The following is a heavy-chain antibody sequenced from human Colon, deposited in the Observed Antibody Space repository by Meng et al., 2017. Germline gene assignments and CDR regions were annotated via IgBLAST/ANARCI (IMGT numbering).Heavy chain of an antibody. V-gene: IGHV1-8*01. CDR2: MNPNNGNT. CDR3: ARTAMLDS. CDR1: GYTFTSSD. D-gene: IGHD2-2*01. J-gene: IGHJ5*01. Sequence: QVPLVQSGAEVRKPGASVNVTCKASGYTFTSSDINWVRQATGRGLEWLGWMNPNNGNTGSAQKFQGRVSMTRDTSIGTAYMELSGLTSEDTAVYYCARTAMLDSWGQGTLVTVSS.